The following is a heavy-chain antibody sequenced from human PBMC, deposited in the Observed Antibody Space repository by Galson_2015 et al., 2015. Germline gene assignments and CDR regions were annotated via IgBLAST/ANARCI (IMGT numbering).Heavy chain of an antibody. Sequence: SLRLSCAVSGFTFGDYAMSWFRQAPGKGLEWVGRIGSKAYGGTPRYAASVKGRFTISRDDSKSIAYLQMNSLKAEDTAVYYCSRNSWSPGYWGQGTLVTVSS. CDR1: GFTFGDYA. J-gene: IGHJ4*02. CDR2: IGSKAYGGTP. D-gene: IGHD2-8*01. CDR3: SRNSWSPGY. V-gene: IGHV3-49*03.